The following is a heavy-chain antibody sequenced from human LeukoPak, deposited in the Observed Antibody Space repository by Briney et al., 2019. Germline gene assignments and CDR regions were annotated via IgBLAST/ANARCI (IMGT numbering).Heavy chain of an antibody. Sequence: SQTLSLTCTVSGGSINNGGYYWSWIRQHPGKGLEWIGYIYYSGSSYYNPSLKSRVTISVDTSKNQFSLKLSSVTAADTAVYYCARTSAPPYWYFDLWGRGTLVTVTS. CDR1: GGSINNGGYY. V-gene: IGHV4-31*03. J-gene: IGHJ2*01. D-gene: IGHD6-13*01. CDR2: IYYSGSS. CDR3: ARTSAPPYWYFDL.